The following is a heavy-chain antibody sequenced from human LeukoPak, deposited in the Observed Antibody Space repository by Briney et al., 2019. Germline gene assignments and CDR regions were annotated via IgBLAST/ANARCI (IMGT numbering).Heavy chain of an antibody. CDR3: ARGPITGTDYYYYYMDV. J-gene: IGHJ6*03. Sequence: GESLKISCKGSGYSFTSYWIGWVRQMPGKGLEGMGIIYPGDSDTRYSPSFQGQVTISADKSISTAYLQWSSLKASDTAMYYCARGPITGTDYYYYYMDVWGKGTTVTI. D-gene: IGHD1-20*01. CDR2: IYPGDSDT. CDR1: GYSFTSYW. V-gene: IGHV5-51*01.